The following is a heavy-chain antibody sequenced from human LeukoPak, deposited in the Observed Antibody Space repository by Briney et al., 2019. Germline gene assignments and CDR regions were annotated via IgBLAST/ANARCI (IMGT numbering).Heavy chain of an antibody. V-gene: IGHV5-51*04. Sequence: GESLKISCIVSGYSFTTYWIGWVRQMPGKGLEWMGIIYLGDSDTRYSPSFQGQVTISADKPISTAYLQWSSLKASDTAIYYCAKRADSSGDYYLDYWGQGTLVTVSS. CDR3: AKRADSSGDYYLDY. J-gene: IGHJ4*02. D-gene: IGHD3-22*01. CDR2: IYLGDSDT. CDR1: GYSFTTYW.